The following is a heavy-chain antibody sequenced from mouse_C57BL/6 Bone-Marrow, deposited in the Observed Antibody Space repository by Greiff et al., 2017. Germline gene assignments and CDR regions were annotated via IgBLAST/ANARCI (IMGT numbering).Heavy chain of an antibody. J-gene: IGHJ1*03. CDR3: ARKEIYYGSSYWYFDV. V-gene: IGHV1-61*01. CDR1: GYTFTSYW. Sequence: VQLQQPGAELVRPGSSVKLSCKASGYTFTSYWMDWVKQRPGQGLEWIGNIYPSDSETHYNQKFKDKATLTVDKSSSTAYMQLSSLTSEDSAVYYCARKEIYYGSSYWYFDVWGTGTTVTVSS. CDR2: IYPSDSET. D-gene: IGHD1-1*01.